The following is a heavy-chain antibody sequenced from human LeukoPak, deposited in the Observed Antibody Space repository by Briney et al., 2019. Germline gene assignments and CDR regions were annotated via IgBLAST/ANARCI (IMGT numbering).Heavy chain of an antibody. CDR2: ISVYNGKT. J-gene: IGHJ6*02. D-gene: IGHD2-15*01. V-gene: IGHV1-18*01. Sequence: GASVKVSRTASGYTFTSYGINWVRQAPGQGLEWMGWISVYNGKTNYAQNLQGRVTMTRNTSISTAYMELSSLRSEDTAVYYCARCPTRKVVAATRNHYGMDVWGQGTTVTVSS. CDR1: GYTFTSYG. CDR3: ARCPTRKVVAATRNHYGMDV.